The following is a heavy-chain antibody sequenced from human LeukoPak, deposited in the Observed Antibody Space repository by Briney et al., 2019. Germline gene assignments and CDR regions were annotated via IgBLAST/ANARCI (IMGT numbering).Heavy chain of an antibody. CDR2: IIPIFGTA. D-gene: IGHD1-26*01. Sequence: SVKVSCKASGGTFSSYAISWVRQAPGQGLEWMGRIIPIFGTANYAQKFQGRVTITTDESTSTAYMELSSLRSEDTAVYYCARDLKVGATTGVVGYWGQGTLVTVSS. V-gene: IGHV1-69*05. CDR3: ARDLKVGATTGVVGY. J-gene: IGHJ4*02. CDR1: GGTFSSYA.